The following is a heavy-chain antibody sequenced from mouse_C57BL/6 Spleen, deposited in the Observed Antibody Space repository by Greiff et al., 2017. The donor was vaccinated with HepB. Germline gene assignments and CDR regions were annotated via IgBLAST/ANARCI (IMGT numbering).Heavy chain of an antibody. CDR1: GYTFTSYW. V-gene: IGHV1-69*01. Sequence: VQLQQSGAELVMPGASVKLSCKASGYTFTSYWMHWVKQRPGQGLEWIGEIDPSDSYTNYNQKFKGKSTLTVDKSSSTAYMQLSSLTSEDSAVYYCARPYYYGSSAWFAYWGQVTLVTVSA. CDR3: ARPYYYGSSAWFAY. J-gene: IGHJ3*01. CDR2: IDPSDSYT. D-gene: IGHD1-1*01.